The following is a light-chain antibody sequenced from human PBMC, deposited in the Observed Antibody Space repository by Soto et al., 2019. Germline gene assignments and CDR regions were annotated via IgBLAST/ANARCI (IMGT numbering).Light chain of an antibody. CDR2: EVS. V-gene: IGLV2-8*01. CDR1: STDFVGYNR. CDR3: SAYAGSNNFV. J-gene: IGLJ1*01. Sequence: QSALTHPPSVSGSPGQSVTISCTGTSTDFVGYNRVSWYQQHLGKAPKLIIYEVSQRPSGVPDRFSGSKSGNTASLTVSGLQTEDEADYYCSAYAGSNNFVFGSGTKVTV.